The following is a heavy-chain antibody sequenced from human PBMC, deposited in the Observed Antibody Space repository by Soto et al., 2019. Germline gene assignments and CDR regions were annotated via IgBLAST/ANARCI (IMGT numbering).Heavy chain of an antibody. CDR2: ISTYSGYT. J-gene: IGHJ4*02. CDR1: GYTFTSYG. Sequence: QVQLVQSGAEAKKPGASVKVSCKASGYTFTSYGISWVRQAPGQGLEWMGWISTYSGYTNYAQMLQGRVTMTTDTSTSTAYMELRSLRSDDAAVYYCARDNGRSGSGNDLCDHWGQGTLVTVSS. V-gene: IGHV1-18*01. D-gene: IGHD3-10*01. CDR3: ARDNGRSGSGNDLCDH.